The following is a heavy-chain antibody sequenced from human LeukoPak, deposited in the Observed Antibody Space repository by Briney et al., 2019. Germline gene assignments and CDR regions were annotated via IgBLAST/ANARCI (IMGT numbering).Heavy chain of an antibody. CDR3: ARVVVAMVYAPWYYYYMDV. V-gene: IGHV4-34*01. CDR1: GGSFSGYY. D-gene: IGHD2-8*01. J-gene: IGHJ6*03. CDR2: INHSGRT. Sequence: PSETLSLTCAVSGGSFSGYYWTWIRQPPGKGLEWIGEINHSGRTNYNPSLKSRVIMSVDTSKNQFSLKLSSVTAADTAVYYCARVVVAMVYAPWYYYYMDVWGKGTTVTVSS.